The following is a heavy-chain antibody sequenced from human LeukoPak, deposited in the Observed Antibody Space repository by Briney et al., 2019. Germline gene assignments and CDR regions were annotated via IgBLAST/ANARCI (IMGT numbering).Heavy chain of an antibody. CDR2: IIPIFGTA. CDR1: GGTFSSYA. J-gene: IGHJ6*03. D-gene: IGHD1-14*01. Sequence: ASVKVSCKASGGTFSSYAISWVRQAPGQGLEWMGGIIPIFGTANYAQKFQGRVTITTDESTSTAYMELSSLRSEDTAVYYCARSELHYYYYYMHVWGKGTTVTVSS. CDR3: ARSELHYYYYYMHV. V-gene: IGHV1-69*05.